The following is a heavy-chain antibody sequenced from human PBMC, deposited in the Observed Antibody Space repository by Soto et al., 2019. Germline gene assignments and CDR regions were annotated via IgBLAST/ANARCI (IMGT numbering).Heavy chain of an antibody. V-gene: IGHV1-3*01. J-gene: IGHJ6*02. CDR2: INAGNGNT. Sequence: ASVKISCKASGYTFTRYAMHWVRQAPGQRVEWMGWINAGNGNTKYSQKFQGRVTITRDTSASTAYMELSSLRSEDTAVYYCAREDIVVVPAAITLGGYYYYYGMDVWGQGTTVTVSS. D-gene: IGHD2-2*01. CDR3: AREDIVVVPAAITLGGYYYYYGMDV. CDR1: GYTFTRYA.